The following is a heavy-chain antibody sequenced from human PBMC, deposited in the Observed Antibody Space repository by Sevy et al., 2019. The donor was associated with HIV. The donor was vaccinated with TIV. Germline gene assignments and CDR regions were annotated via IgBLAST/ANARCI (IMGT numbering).Heavy chain of an antibody. V-gene: IGHV3-9*03. J-gene: IGHJ4*02. D-gene: IGHD1-7*01. Sequence: GGSLRLSCAASGFTFDDYAMHWVRQAPGKGLEWVSGISWNSGSIGYADSVKGRFTISRDNAKNSLYLQMNSLRAEDMALYYCAKGGERDGSNYPFDYWGQGTLVTVSS. CDR3: AKGGERDGSNYPFDY. CDR2: ISWNSGSI. CDR1: GFTFDDYA.